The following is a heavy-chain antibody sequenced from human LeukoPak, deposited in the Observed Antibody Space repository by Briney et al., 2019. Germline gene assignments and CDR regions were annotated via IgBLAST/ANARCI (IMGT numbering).Heavy chain of an antibody. Sequence: GGSLRLSCAASGFTFSSSLMYWVRQAPGKGLLWVSRVSGDGSTATYADSVKGRFTISRYNAKNTLYLQMNSLRAEDTAVYYCARGGVDYWGQGTLVTVSS. CDR3: ARGGVDY. V-gene: IGHV3-74*01. CDR1: GFTFSSSL. J-gene: IGHJ4*02. D-gene: IGHD3-16*01. CDR2: VSGDGSTA.